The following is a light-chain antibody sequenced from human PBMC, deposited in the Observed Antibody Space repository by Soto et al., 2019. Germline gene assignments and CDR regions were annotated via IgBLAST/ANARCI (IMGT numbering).Light chain of an antibody. V-gene: IGLV2-8*01. CDR1: KNDIGVYDF. Sequence: QSVLTAPPWASGSPGQSVTISCTGTKNDIGVYDFVSWYQHHPGKAPRLIIYEVVQRPSGVPDRFSGSKSGNTASLTVSGLQAADEADYFCKSYAGSNTYVFGSGTKVTVL. J-gene: IGLJ1*01. CDR2: EVV. CDR3: KSYAGSNTYV.